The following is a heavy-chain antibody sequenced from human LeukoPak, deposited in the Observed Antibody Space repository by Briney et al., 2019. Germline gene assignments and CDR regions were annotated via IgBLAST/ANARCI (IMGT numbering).Heavy chain of an antibody. CDR2: IYYSGST. Sequence: SETLSLTCTVSGGSISSGGYYWSWIRQHPGKGLEWIGYIYYSGSTYYNPSLKSRVTISVDTSKNQFSLKLSSVTAADTAVCYCARVGVVVTTYYFDYWGQGTLVTVSS. CDR3: ARVGVVVTTYYFDY. D-gene: IGHD3-22*01. V-gene: IGHV4-31*03. CDR1: GGSISSGGYY. J-gene: IGHJ4*02.